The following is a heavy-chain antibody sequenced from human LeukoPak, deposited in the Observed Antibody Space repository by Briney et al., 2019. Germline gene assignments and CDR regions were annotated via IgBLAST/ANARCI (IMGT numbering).Heavy chain of an antibody. CDR3: ARVGLRLSTGWFDP. CDR2: ISGSSSTT. CDR1: GFTFSSYN. V-gene: IGHV3-48*01. J-gene: IGHJ5*02. Sequence: GGSLRLSCAAPGFTFSSYNMNWVRQAPGKGLEWVSYISGSSSTTYYADSVKGRFTISRDNARNSLYLQMNSLTTEDTAVYYCARVGLRLSTGWFDPWGQGTLVTVSS. D-gene: IGHD5-12*01.